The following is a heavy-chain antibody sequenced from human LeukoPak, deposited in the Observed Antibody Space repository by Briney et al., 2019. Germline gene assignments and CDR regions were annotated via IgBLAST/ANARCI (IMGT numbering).Heavy chain of an antibody. J-gene: IGHJ4*02. Sequence: SETLSLTCTVSGGSISSDYWSWIRQPPGKGLEWIGYIYYSGSTHYNPSLKSRVTISVDTSKNQFSLKLSSVTAADTAVYYCARTYGSGSYYFDYWGQGTLVTVAS. D-gene: IGHD3-10*01. CDR1: GGSISSDY. CDR2: IYYSGST. CDR3: ARTYGSGSYYFDY. V-gene: IGHV4-59*01.